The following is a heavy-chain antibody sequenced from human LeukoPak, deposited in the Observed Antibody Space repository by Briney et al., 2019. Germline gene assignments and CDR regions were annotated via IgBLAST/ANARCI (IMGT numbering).Heavy chain of an antibody. CDR1: GDSVSSKNGA. CDR3: ARDFGTTGWHTFDH. CDR2: TYYRSKWYN. D-gene: IGHD6-19*01. J-gene: IGHJ4*02. Sequence: SQTLSLTCVVSGDSVSSKNGAWNWIRQSPSRGLEWLGRTYYRSKWYNDYAESMGGRMTISQDTSKNQYSLHLNSVTPDDTAVYYCARDFGTTGWHTFDHWGQGTLVTVSS. V-gene: IGHV6-1*01.